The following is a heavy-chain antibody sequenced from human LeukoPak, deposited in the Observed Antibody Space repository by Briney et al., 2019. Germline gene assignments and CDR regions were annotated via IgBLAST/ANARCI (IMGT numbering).Heavy chain of an antibody. CDR2: IIPMFGTA. CDR3: AREFVRAIYFDY. V-gene: IGHV1-69*05. D-gene: IGHD2-21*01. Sequence: SVKVSCKASGGTFRSYAISWVRQAPGQGLEWMGGIIPMFGTAYYAQRFQGRVTMPTDTSTSTSYMELRNLRSDDTTVYYCAREFVRAIYFDYWCQGTLVTVSS. CDR1: GGTFRSYA. J-gene: IGHJ4*02.